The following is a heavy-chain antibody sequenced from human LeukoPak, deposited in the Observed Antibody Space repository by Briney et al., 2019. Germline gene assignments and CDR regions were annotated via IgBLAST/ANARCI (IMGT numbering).Heavy chain of an antibody. CDR3: AKDVTAVAGKGFDP. V-gene: IGHV3-9*01. Sequence: GGSLRLSCAASGFTFDDYAMHWVRQAPGKGLEWVSGITWNSGTIGYADSVKGRFTISRDNAKNSLYLQMNSLGAEDTALYYCAKDVTAVAGKGFDPWGQGTLVTVSS. D-gene: IGHD6-19*01. CDR1: GFTFDDYA. CDR2: ITWNSGTI. J-gene: IGHJ5*02.